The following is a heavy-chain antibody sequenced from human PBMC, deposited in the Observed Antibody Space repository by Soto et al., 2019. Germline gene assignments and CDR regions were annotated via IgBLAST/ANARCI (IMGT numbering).Heavy chain of an antibody. CDR1: GFTFSSYG. D-gene: IGHD3-22*01. CDR3: TKGVVVITSYFQH. V-gene: IGHV3-30*18. Sequence: QVQLVESGGGVVQPGRSLRLSCAASGFTFSSYGMHWVRQSPGKGLEWVAVISYDESNKYYADSVKGRFTISRDNSKNPVYRQMNSLRAEDTAVYYCTKGVVVITSYFQHWGQGTLVTVSS. J-gene: IGHJ1*01. CDR2: ISYDESNK.